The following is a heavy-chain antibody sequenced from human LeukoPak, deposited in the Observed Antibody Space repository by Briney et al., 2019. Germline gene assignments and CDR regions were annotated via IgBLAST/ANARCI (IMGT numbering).Heavy chain of an antibody. CDR3: AREAGIAAPTGY. Sequence: KTSETLSLTCAVSGGSISSSNWWSWVRQPPGKGLEWIGEIYHSGSTNYNPSLKSRVTISVDTSKNQFSLKLSSVTAADTAVYYCAREAGIAAPTGYWGQGTLVTVSS. V-gene: IGHV4-4*02. J-gene: IGHJ4*02. D-gene: IGHD6-13*01. CDR2: IYHSGST. CDR1: GGSISSSNW.